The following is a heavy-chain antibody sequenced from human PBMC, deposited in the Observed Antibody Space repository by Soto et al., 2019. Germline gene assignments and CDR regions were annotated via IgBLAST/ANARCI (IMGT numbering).Heavy chain of an antibody. CDR1: GFTFSSYA. V-gene: IGHV3-23*01. Sequence: VGSLRLSCAASGFTFSSYAMSWVRQAPGKGLEWVSAICGTGVTTYYADSVKGRFTISRDNSRNTLHLQMNSLRAEDTAIYYCAKFFVETGGSSGWPWSFHFWGQGTLVTVSS. CDR2: ICGTGVTT. D-gene: IGHD6-25*01. CDR3: AKFFVETGGSSGWPWSFHF. J-gene: IGHJ4*02.